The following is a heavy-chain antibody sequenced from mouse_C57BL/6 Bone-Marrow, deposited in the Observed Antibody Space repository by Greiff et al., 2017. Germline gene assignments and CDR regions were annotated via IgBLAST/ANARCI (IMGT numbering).Heavy chain of an antibody. V-gene: IGHV1-55*01. CDR3: ARDYYGSSYLYYFDY. CDR2: IYPGSGST. D-gene: IGHD1-1*01. CDR1: GYTFTSYW. Sequence: QVQLQQPGAELVKPGASVKMSCKASGYTFTSYWITWVKQRPGQGLEWIGDIYPGSGSTYYNEKFKSKATLTVDTSSSTAYMQLSSLTSEDSAVYYCARDYYGSSYLYYFDYWGQGTTLTVSS. J-gene: IGHJ2*01.